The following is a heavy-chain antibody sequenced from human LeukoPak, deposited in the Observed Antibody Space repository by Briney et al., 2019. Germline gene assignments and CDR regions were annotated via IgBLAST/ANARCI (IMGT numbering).Heavy chain of an antibody. CDR1: GFSFSTYG. CDR2: IRYDGRNK. J-gene: IGHJ5*02. Sequence: GGSLRLSCAASGFSFSTYGMHWVRQAPGKGLEWVAFIRYDGRNKYYADSVKGRFTISRDNSKNTLYLQMNSLRAEDTAVYYCAKGFDRYCSSTSCPPAWGQGTLVTVSS. V-gene: IGHV3-30*02. D-gene: IGHD2-2*01. CDR3: AKGFDRYCSSTSCPPA.